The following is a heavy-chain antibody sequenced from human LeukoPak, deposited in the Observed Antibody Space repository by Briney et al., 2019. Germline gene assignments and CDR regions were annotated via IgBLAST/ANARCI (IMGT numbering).Heavy chain of an antibody. J-gene: IGHJ4*02. CDR2: ISSSSSYI. Sequence: PGGSLRLSCAASGFTFSSYSMNWVRQAPGKGLEWVSSISSSSSYIYYADPVKGRLTISRDNAKNSLYLQMNSLRAEDTAVYYCARGHTVTSYFDYWGQGTLVTVSS. V-gene: IGHV3-21*01. CDR3: ARGHTVTSYFDY. D-gene: IGHD4-17*01. CDR1: GFTFSSYS.